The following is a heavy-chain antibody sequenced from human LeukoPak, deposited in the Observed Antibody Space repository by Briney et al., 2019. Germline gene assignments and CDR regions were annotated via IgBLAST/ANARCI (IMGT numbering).Heavy chain of an antibody. CDR1: GYTFTSYD. CDR2: MNPNSGNT. CDR3: ARLRGDAFDI. J-gene: IGHJ3*02. D-gene: IGHD1-26*01. V-gene: IGHV1-8*03. Sequence: ASVKVSCRASGYTFTSYDINWVRQATGQGLEWMGWMNPNSGNTGYAQKFQGRVTITRNTSISTAYMELSSLRSEDTAGYYCARLRGDAFDIWGQGTMVTVSS.